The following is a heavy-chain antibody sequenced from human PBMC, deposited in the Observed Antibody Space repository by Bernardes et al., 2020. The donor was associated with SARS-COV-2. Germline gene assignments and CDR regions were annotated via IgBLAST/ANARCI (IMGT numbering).Heavy chain of an antibody. V-gene: IGHV1-69*13. CDR3: ARGTSGSFQNWFDP. CDR1: GGIFTNHV. CDR2: IVPTFGAT. Sequence: AVQVSCKISGGIFTNHVIAWVRQAPGQGLEWMGGIVPTFGATNYAQTFQGRLTLTADDSTSTVYMALSSLRSEDTAVYYCARGTSGSFQNWFDPWGQGTLVTVSS. J-gene: IGHJ5*02. D-gene: IGHD1-26*01.